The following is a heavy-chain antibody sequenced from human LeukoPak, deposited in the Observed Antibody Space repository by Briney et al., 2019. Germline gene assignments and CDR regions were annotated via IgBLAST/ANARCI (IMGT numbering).Heavy chain of an antibody. V-gene: IGHV3-15*01. CDR2: IKSKTDGGTT. CDR3: TLTVTKGEKY. CDR1: GFTFSDYY. D-gene: IGHD4-17*01. J-gene: IGHJ4*02. Sequence: GGSLRLSCAASGFTFSDYYMSWIRQAPGKGLEWVGRIKSKTDGGTTDYAAPVKGRFTISRDDSKNTLYLQMNSLKTEDTAVYYCTLTVTKGEKYWGQGTLVTVSS.